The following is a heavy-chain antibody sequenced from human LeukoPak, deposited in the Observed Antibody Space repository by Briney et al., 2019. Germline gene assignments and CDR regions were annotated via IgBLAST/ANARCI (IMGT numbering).Heavy chain of an antibody. CDR3: ARDLAWGAFDY. Sequence: GGTLRLSCAASGFTFSSYGMSWVRQAPGKGLEWLSGVSPPGGGTYYADSVKGRFTISRDDSKNTLSLQMNSLRVEDTAVYYCARDLAWGAFDYWGRGTLVTVSS. V-gene: IGHV3-23*01. D-gene: IGHD3-16*01. J-gene: IGHJ4*02. CDR1: GFTFSSYG. CDR2: VSPPGGGT.